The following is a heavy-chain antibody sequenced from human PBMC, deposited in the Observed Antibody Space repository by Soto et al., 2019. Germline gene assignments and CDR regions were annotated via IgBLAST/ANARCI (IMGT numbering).Heavy chain of an antibody. D-gene: IGHD2-15*01. CDR2: INHSGST. CDR3: ARARGYCSGGSCYNWFDP. J-gene: IGHJ5*02. Sequence: SETLSLTCAVYGGSFSGYYWSWIRRPPGKGLEWIGEINHSGSTNYNPSLKSRVTISVDTSKNQFSLKLSSVTAADTAVYYCARARGYCSGGSCYNWFDPWGQGTLVTVSS. CDR1: GGSFSGYY. V-gene: IGHV4-34*01.